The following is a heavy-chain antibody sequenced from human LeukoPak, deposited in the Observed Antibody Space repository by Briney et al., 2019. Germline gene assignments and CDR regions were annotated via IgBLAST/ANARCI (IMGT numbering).Heavy chain of an antibody. CDR3: ARHYYGSGSYYTGDDY. D-gene: IGHD3-10*01. J-gene: IGHJ4*02. CDR1: GGSISSSTYY. V-gene: IGHV4-39*01. CDR2: IHYRGRT. Sequence: SETLSLTCTVSGGSISSSTYYWGWIRQPPGKGLEWIGSIHYRGRTFYNASLKSRVTISVDTSKNQVSLKVNSVTAADTAVYYCARHYYGSGSYYTGDDYWGQGTLVTVSS.